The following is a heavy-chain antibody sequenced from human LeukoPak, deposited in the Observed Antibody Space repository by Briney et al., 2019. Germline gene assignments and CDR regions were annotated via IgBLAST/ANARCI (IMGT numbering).Heavy chain of an antibody. V-gene: IGHV3-30-3*01. CDR1: GFTFSSYA. D-gene: IGHD1-26*01. CDR3: ARDEQWELLLGLGFDY. Sequence: GGSLRLSCAASGFTFSSYAMHWVRQAPGKGLEWVAVISYDGSNKYYADSVKGRFTISRDNSKNTLYLQMNSLRAEDTAVYYCARDEQWELLLGLGFDYWGQGTLVAVSS. CDR2: ISYDGSNK. J-gene: IGHJ4*02.